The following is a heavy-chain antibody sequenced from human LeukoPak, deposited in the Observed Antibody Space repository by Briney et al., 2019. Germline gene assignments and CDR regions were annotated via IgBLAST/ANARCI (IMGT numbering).Heavy chain of an antibody. V-gene: IGHV3-7*01. Sequence: GGSLRLSCAASGFTFSNYWMTWVRQAPGKGLQWVANIKEDGSQTYYVDSVKGRFTISRDNTKNSLYLQMNSLRAEDTAVYYCVGGDYWGQGTLVTVSS. CDR2: IKEDGSQT. J-gene: IGHJ4*02. CDR1: GFTFSNYW. CDR3: VGGDY.